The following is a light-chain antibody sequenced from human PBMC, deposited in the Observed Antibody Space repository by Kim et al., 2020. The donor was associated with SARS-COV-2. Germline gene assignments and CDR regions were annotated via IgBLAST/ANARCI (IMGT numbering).Light chain of an antibody. CDR2: KAS. J-gene: IGKJ1*01. Sequence: DIQMTQSPSTLSASVGDRVTITCRASHSISSWLAWYQQKPGEAPKLLIYKASSLETGVPSRFSGSGSGTEFTLTISSLQPDDFATYYCQEYNSYWTFGQGTKVDIK. CDR1: HSISSW. CDR3: QEYNSYWT. V-gene: IGKV1-5*03.